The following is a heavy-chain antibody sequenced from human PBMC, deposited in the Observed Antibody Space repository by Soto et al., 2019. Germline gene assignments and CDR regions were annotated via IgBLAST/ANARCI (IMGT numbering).Heavy chain of an antibody. J-gene: IGHJ4*02. CDR2: VIPMVGMS. Sequence: QVQLVQSGAEVKKPGSSVKVSCTASGGTFNFYSISWVRQAPGQGLEWVGRVIPMVGMSEYAQKFQGRVTTTADKSTSTPKMNRRSRRSEDTAVYCWATIYVSGGPHFDSGGQEPLFPLSS. D-gene: IGHD3-16*01. V-gene: IGHV1-69*02. CDR1: GGTFNFYS. CDR3: ATIYVSGGPHFDS.